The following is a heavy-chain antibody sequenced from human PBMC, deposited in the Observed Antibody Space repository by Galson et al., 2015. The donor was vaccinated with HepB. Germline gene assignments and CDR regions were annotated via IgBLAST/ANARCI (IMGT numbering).Heavy chain of an antibody. V-gene: IGHV6-1*01. Sequence: CAISGDSVSSHSAAWNWIRQSPSRGLEWLGRTYYRSKWYNDYAVSVKSRITINPDTSKNQFSLQLNSVTPEDTAVYYCARDQVDTYYDFWSGYDYWGQGTLVTVSS. CDR1: GDSVSSHSAA. CDR3: ARDQVDTYYDFWSGYDY. J-gene: IGHJ4*02. D-gene: IGHD3-3*01. CDR2: TYYRSKWYN.